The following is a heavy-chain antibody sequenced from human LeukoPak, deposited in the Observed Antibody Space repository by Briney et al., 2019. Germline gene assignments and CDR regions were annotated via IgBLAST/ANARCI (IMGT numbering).Heavy chain of an antibody. CDR2: ILSTGTT. J-gene: IGHJ5*02. V-gene: IGHV3-23*01. CDR3: ATVKYDYGDPVGWFGP. D-gene: IGHD4-17*01. Sequence: GTSLRLSCAASGFPFSASAMTWVRQAPGQGLEWVSHILSTGTTYYADSMRGRFTISRDNSKNTLYLLMTSLRADDTAVYYCATVKYDYGDPVGWFGPWGQGTLVTVSS. CDR1: GFPFSASA.